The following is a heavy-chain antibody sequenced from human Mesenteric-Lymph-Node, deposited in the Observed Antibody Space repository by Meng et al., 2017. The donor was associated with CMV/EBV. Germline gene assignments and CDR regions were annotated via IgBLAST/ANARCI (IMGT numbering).Heavy chain of an antibody. V-gene: IGHV3-21*01. CDR1: GFTFSDYT. Sequence: GESLKISCAAPGFTFSDYTMNWVRQAPGRGLEWVAGISGSGGYLYYADSVKGRFTISRDNVKNSVFLQMNALTAEDTAVYYCAREDSTGYGNYFFDFWGQGTLVTVSS. CDR3: AREDSTGYGNYFFDF. CDR2: ISGSGGYL. D-gene: IGHD3-22*01. J-gene: IGHJ4*02.